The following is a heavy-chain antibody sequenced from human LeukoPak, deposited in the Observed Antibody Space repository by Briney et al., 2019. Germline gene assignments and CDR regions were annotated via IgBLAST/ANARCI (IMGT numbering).Heavy chain of an antibody. CDR1: GGSISNYY. D-gene: IGHD3-10*01. J-gene: IGHJ4*02. V-gene: IGHV4-59*01. CDR2: IYYNGES. CDR3: AGDRGVMGFDS. Sequence: SETLSLTCTVSGGSISNYYWSWIRQSPGKGLEWIGYIYYNGESNYNPSLKSRVTISVGTSKNQFALRLTSVTAADTAVYYCAGDRGVMGFDSWGQGTLVTVSS.